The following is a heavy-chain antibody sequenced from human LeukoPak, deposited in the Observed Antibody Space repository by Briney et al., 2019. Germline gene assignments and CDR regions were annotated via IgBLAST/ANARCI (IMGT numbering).Heavy chain of an antibody. D-gene: IGHD6-13*01. CDR3: AKDAAGPEY. CDR1: GLPFSDYS. Sequence: GGSLRLSCAVSGLPFSDYSMAWVRQAPGKGLFWVSGISAGGGSTYYADSVKGRFTISRDNSRNTLYLQMNSLSAEDTAVYYCAKDAAGPEYWGQGTLVTVSS. CDR2: ISAGGGST. V-gene: IGHV3-23*01. J-gene: IGHJ4*02.